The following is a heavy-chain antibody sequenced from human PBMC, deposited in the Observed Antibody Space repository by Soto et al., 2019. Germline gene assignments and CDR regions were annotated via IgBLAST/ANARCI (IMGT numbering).Heavy chain of an antibody. J-gene: IGHJ6*02. D-gene: IGHD3-3*01. CDR3: ARGGNYDFWSGYYDYGRDV. CDR1: GGTFSSYA. V-gene: IGHV1-69*06. Sequence: ASVKVSCKASGGTFSSYAISWVRQAPGQGLEWMGGIIPIFGTANYAQKFQGRVTITADKSTSTAYMELSSLRSEDTAVYYCARGGNYDFWSGYYDYGRDVWGQGTTVTVSS. CDR2: IIPIFGTA.